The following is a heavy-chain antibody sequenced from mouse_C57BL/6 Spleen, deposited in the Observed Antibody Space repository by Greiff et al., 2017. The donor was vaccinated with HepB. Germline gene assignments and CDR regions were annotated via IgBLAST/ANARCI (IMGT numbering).Heavy chain of an antibody. CDR3: ARPYSNVFAY. D-gene: IGHD2-5*01. Sequence: EVQLVESGGGLVKPGGSLKLSCAASGFTFSSYTMSWVRQTPEKRLEWVATISGGGGNTYYPDSVKGRFTISRDNAKNTLYLQMRSLRSEDTALYYCARPYSNVFAYWGQGTLVTVSA. CDR2: ISGGGGNT. J-gene: IGHJ3*01. V-gene: IGHV5-9*01. CDR1: GFTFSSYT.